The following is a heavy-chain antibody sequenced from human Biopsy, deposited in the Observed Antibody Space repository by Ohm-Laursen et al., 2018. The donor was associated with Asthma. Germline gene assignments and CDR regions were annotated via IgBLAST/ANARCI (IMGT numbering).Heavy chain of an antibody. CDR1: GFAFSQYG. Sequence: SLRLSCTASGFAFSQYGMHWVRQAPGQGLEWVAVISYDGRTTYYAGSVEGRLTISRDNSKNTLDLQMNSLSAEDSAVYYCARVDGVVEPATRMGGMDVWGQGTTVTVSS. J-gene: IGHJ6*02. CDR2: ISYDGRTT. V-gene: IGHV3-30*03. CDR3: ARVDGVVEPATRMGGMDV. D-gene: IGHD2-15*01.